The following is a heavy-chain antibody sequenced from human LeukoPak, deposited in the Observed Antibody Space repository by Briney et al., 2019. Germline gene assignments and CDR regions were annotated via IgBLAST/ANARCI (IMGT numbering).Heavy chain of an antibody. J-gene: IGHJ5*02. D-gene: IGHD3-16*01. CDR2: IYDSGST. V-gene: IGHV4-39*01. CDR1: GGSIRSSYYY. CDR3: ARHYEP. Sequence: PSETLCLTCTVSGGSIRSSYYYWGWIRQPPGKGLVWTGGIYDSGSTYYNPSLKSRVTISVDTSKNQFSLKLNSVTAAYTAVYYCARHYEPWGQGTLVTVSA.